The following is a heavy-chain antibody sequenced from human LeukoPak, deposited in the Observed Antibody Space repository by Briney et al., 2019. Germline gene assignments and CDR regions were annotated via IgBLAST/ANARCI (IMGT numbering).Heavy chain of an antibody. Sequence: GRSLRLSCAASGFTFISFGMHWVRQAPGKGLEWVALISYDGSNKYYADSVKGRFTISRDNAKNSLYLQMNSLRAEDTAVYYCARGGYYGDYICDYWGQGTLVTVSS. CDR3: ARGGYYGDYICDY. J-gene: IGHJ4*02. CDR1: GFTFISFG. CDR2: ISYDGSNK. V-gene: IGHV3-30*03. D-gene: IGHD4-17*01.